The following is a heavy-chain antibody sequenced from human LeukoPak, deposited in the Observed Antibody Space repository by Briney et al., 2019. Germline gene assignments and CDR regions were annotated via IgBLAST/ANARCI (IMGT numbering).Heavy chain of an antibody. V-gene: IGHV3-33*01. CDR3: ATSGSYYRFEY. Sequence: GRSLRLSCAASGFTFSSYGMHWVRQAPGKGLEWVAVIWYDGSNKYYADSVKGRFTISRDNSKNTLYLQMNSLRAEDTAVYYCATSGSYYRFEYWGQGTLVTVSA. D-gene: IGHD1-26*01. J-gene: IGHJ4*02. CDR2: IWYDGSNK. CDR1: GFTFSSYG.